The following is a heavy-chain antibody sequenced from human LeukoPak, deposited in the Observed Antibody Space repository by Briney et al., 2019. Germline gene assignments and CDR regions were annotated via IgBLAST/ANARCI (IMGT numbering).Heavy chain of an antibody. Sequence: PGGSLRLSCAASGFSFDSYALHWVRQAPGKGLEWMALISDDGRNQYYADSVKGRFTISRDDSKNTLCLQLNSLRTEDTAVYYCARDDGGNSRTFVDYWGQGTLVTVSS. J-gene: IGHJ4*02. CDR1: GFSFDSYA. CDR3: ARDDGGNSRTFVDY. D-gene: IGHD2-2*01. V-gene: IGHV3-30*04. CDR2: ISDDGRNQ.